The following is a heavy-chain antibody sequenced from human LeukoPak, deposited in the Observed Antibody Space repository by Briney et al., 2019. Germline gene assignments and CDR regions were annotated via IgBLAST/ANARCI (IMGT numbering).Heavy chain of an antibody. Sequence: PGGSLRLSCAASGFTFSSYSMNWVRQAPGKGLEWVSSISSSSSYIYYADSVKGRFTISRDSAKNSLYLQMNSLRAEDTAVYYCARDDECGGDCYSAFDIWGQGTMVTVSS. D-gene: IGHD2-21*02. CDR2: ISSSSSYI. J-gene: IGHJ3*02. CDR1: GFTFSSYS. CDR3: ARDDECGGDCYSAFDI. V-gene: IGHV3-21*01.